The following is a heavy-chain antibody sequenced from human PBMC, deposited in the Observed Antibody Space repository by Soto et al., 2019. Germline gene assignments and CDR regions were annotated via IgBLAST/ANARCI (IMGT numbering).Heavy chain of an antibody. CDR2: IFPKFGTT. CDR1: GDTDTNYV. V-gene: IGHV1-69*01. J-gene: IGHJ6*02. Sequence: QVQLVQSGASVKKPGSSVKVSCKASGDTDTNYVISWVRQAPGQGLEWMGGIFPKFGTTYSAQKLQDRLTITAAESTSTVYMQLSSLRLDDTAVYYCEAEMTFGKLSVVWGQGTTVTVSS. CDR3: EAEMTFGKLSVV. D-gene: IGHD3-16*02.